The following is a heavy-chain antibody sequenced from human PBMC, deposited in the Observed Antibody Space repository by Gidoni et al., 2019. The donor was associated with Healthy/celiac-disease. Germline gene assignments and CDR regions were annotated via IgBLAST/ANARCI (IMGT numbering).Heavy chain of an antibody. V-gene: IGHV4-4*02. CDR1: GGSLSSSNW. J-gene: IGHJ6*02. D-gene: IGHD6-13*01. CDR3: ARTYSSSWSWYYGMDV. CDR2: IYHSGST. Sequence: QVQLQESGPGLVQPSGTLSLTCAVSGGSLSSSNWWSWVRQPPGKGLEWIGEIYHSGSTNYNPSLKSRVTISVDKSKNQFSLKLSSVTAADTAVYYCARTYSSSWSWYYGMDVWGQGTTVTVSS.